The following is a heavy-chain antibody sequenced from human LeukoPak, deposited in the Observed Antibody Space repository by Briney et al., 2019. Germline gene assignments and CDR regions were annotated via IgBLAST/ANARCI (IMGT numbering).Heavy chain of an antibody. Sequence: SVKVSCKASGGTLSSYAISWVRQAPGQGLEWMGGIIPIFGTANYAQKFQGRVTITTDESTSTAYMELSSLRSEDTAVYYCAREQTPTYYYDSSGYFDIWGQGTVVTVSS. J-gene: IGHJ3*02. CDR3: AREQTPTYYYDSSGYFDI. CDR2: IIPIFGTA. V-gene: IGHV1-69*05. D-gene: IGHD3-22*01. CDR1: GGTLSSYA.